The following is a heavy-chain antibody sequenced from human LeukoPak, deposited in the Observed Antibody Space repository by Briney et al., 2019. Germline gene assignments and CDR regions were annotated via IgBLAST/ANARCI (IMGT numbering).Heavy chain of an antibody. CDR2: IYSDDST. Sequence: GGSLRLSCAASGFTVSRKYMTWVRQAPGKGLEWVSLIYSDDSTYYADSVKGRFTISRDNSKNTLYLQMNSLRAEDTAVYYCATMKGGGGDPIGGFDFWGRGTLVIVSS. D-gene: IGHD2-21*02. CDR3: ATMKGGGGDPIGGFDF. J-gene: IGHJ4*02. CDR1: GFTVSRKY. V-gene: IGHV3-53*01.